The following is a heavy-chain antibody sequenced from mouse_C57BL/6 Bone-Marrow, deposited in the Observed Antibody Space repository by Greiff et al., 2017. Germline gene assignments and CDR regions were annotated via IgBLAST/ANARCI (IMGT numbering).Heavy chain of an antibody. J-gene: IGHJ2*01. D-gene: IGHD2-1*01. V-gene: IGHV14-1*01. Sequence: VQLQQSGAELVRPGASVKLSCTASGFNIKDYYMHWVKQRPEQGLEWIGRIDPEDGDTEYAPKFQGQATMTADTSSNTAYLQLSSLTSEDTAVYYCTTFEMPYGNLRDYWGQGTTLTVSS. CDR1: GFNIKDYY. CDR3: TTFEMPYGNLRDY. CDR2: IDPEDGDT.